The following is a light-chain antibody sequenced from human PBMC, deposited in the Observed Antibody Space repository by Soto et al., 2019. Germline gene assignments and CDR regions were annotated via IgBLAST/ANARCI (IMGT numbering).Light chain of an antibody. J-gene: IGKJ1*01. CDR3: QQRSKWPRT. CDR2: DAS. V-gene: IGKV3-11*01. CDR1: QSVSST. Sequence: EIVLTQSPATLSLSPGERATLSCRASQSVSSTLAWYQQKPGQAPRLLIYDASNRATGIPARFSGSGSGTDFNLTISSLEPEDFSVYYCQQRSKWPRTFGQGTKVEIK.